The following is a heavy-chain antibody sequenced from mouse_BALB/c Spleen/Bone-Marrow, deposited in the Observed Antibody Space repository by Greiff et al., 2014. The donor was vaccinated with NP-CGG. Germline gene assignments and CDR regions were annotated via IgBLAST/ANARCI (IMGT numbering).Heavy chain of an antibody. V-gene: IGHV14-3*02. J-gene: IGHJ3*01. CDR2: IDPANGNT. CDR1: GFNIKDTY. D-gene: IGHD1-1*01. CDR3: ASYYYGSSSFAY. Sequence: VQLKESGAELVKPGASVKLSRTASGFNIKDTYMHWVKQRPEQGLEWIGRIDPANGNTKYDPKFQGKATITADTSSNTAYLQLSSLTSEDTAVYYCASYYYGSSSFAYWGQGTLVTVSA.